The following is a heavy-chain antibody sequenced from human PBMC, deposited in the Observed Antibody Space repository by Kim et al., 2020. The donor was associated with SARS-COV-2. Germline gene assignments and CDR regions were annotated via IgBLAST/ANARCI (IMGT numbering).Heavy chain of an antibody. CDR1: GFSLSTSGMC. CDR2: IDWDDDK. Sequence: SGPTLVKPTQTLTLTCTFSGFSLSTSGMCVSWIRQPPGKALEWLARIDWDDDKYYSTSLKTRLTISKDTSKNQVVLTMTNMDPVDTATYYCARMRGYYYDSSGYNYPIDYWGQGTLVTVSS. V-gene: IGHV2-70*11. CDR3: ARMRGYYYDSSGYNYPIDY. J-gene: IGHJ4*02. D-gene: IGHD3-22*01.